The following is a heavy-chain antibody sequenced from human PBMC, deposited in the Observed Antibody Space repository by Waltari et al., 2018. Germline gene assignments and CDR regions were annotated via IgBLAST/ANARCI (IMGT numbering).Heavy chain of an antibody. CDR1: GFTFTSYA. CDR3: AADPGYSYGFDY. J-gene: IGHJ4*02. CDR2: IVVGSGNT. Sequence: QMQLVQSGPEVKKPGTSVKVSCKASGFTFTSYAVQWVRQARGQRLEWIGWIVVGSGNTNYAQKFQERVTITRDMSTSTAYMELSSLRSEDTAVYYCAADPGYSYGFDYWGQGTLVTVSS. V-gene: IGHV1-58*01. D-gene: IGHD5-18*01.